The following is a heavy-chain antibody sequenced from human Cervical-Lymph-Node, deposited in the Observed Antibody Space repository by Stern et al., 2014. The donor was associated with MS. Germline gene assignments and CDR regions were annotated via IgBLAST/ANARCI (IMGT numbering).Heavy chain of an antibody. V-gene: IGHV3-30*18. CDR3: AKDRKTYYYGSGSYYNSYYFDY. J-gene: IGHJ4*02. CDR2: ISYDGSKK. Sequence: VQLVESGGGVVQPGRSLRLSCVASGFTFTTYGMHWVRPAPGKGLEWVAGISYDGSKKYYADSVKGRFTISRDNSKNTLYLQMSSLRAEDTAVYYCAKDRKTYYYGSGSYYNSYYFDYWGQGTLVTVSS. CDR1: GFTFTTYG. D-gene: IGHD3-10*01.